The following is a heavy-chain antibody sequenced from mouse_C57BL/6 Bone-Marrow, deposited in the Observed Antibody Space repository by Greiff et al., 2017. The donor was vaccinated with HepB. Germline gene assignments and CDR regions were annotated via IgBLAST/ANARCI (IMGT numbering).Heavy chain of an antibody. Sequence: EVKLLESGPVLVKPGASVKMSCKASGYTFTDYYMNWVKQSHGKSLEWIGVINPYNGGTSYNQKFKGKATLTVDKSSSTAYMELNSLTSEDSAVYYCASERFYYGSLFAYWGQGTLVTVSA. J-gene: IGHJ3*01. CDR1: GYTFTDYY. CDR2: INPYNGGT. D-gene: IGHD1-1*01. CDR3: ASERFYYGSLFAY. V-gene: IGHV1-19*01.